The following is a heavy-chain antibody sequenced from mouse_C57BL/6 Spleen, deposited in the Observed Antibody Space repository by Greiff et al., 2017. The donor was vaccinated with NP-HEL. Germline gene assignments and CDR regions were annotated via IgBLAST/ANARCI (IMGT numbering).Heavy chain of an antibody. J-gene: IGHJ4*01. CDR2: IDPENGDT. V-gene: IGHV14-4*01. CDR3: TTSILYYGSSYDYAMDY. D-gene: IGHD1-1*01. Sequence: EVQRVESGAELVRPGASVKLSCTASGFNIKDDYMHWVKQRPEQGLEWIGWIDPENGDTEYASKSQGKATITADTSSNTAYLQLSSLTSEDTAVYYCTTSILYYGSSYDYAMDYWGKGTSVTVSS. CDR1: GFNIKDDY.